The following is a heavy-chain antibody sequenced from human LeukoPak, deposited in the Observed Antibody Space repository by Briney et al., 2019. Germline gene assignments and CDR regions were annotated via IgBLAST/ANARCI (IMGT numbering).Heavy chain of an antibody. D-gene: IGHD3-22*01. V-gene: IGHV3-23*01. CDR2: ISGNGGGT. CDR1: GFTFSSYW. Sequence: GGSLRLSCAASGFTFSSYWMSWVRQALGKGLEWVSGISGNGGGTYYADSVKGRFTISRDNSKNTLYLQMNSLRSEDTAVYYCAKRIVVVIDAFDIWGQGTMVTVSS. J-gene: IGHJ3*02. CDR3: AKRIVVVIDAFDI.